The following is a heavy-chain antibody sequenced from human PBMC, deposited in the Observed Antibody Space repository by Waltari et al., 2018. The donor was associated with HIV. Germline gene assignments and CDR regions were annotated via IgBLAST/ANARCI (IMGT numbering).Heavy chain of an antibody. CDR1: GGTFSSYA. Sequence: QVQLVQSGAEVKKPGSSVKVSCKASGGTFSSYAISWVRQAPGQGLEWMGGTIPILGTANYAQKFQGRVTITADESTSTAYRELSSLRSEDTAVYYCARVGLGVFHYFDYWGQGTLVTVSS. V-gene: IGHV1-69*13. CDR3: ARVGLGVFHYFDY. CDR2: TIPILGTA. D-gene: IGHD6-13*01. J-gene: IGHJ4*02.